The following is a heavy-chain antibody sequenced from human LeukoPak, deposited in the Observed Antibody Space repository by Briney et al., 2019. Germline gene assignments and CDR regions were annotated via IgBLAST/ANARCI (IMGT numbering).Heavy chain of an antibody. J-gene: IGHJ4*02. V-gene: IGHV4-59*03. Sequence: PSETLSLTCTVSGDSINKYYWSWIRQPPGKGLEWIAYIYYTGDTNYSPSLKSRVAISIDTSKNQFSLKLTSVTAADTAVYFCAGMPVGGLRQFDFWGQGALVTVSS. CDR2: IYYTGDT. D-gene: IGHD6-19*01. CDR1: GDSINKYY. CDR3: AGMPVGGLRQFDF.